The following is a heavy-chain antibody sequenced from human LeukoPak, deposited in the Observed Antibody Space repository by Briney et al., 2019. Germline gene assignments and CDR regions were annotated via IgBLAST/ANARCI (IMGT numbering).Heavy chain of an antibody. V-gene: IGHV3-30*02. D-gene: IGHD1-26*01. Sequence: GGSLRLSCAASGFTFSSYGMHWVRQAPGKGLEWVAFIRYDGSNKYYADSVKGRFTISRDNAKNSLFLQMNSLRAEDTAVYYCVRDERGRLDYWGQGTLVTVSS. J-gene: IGHJ4*02. CDR2: IRYDGSNK. CDR3: VRDERGRLDY. CDR1: GFTFSSYG.